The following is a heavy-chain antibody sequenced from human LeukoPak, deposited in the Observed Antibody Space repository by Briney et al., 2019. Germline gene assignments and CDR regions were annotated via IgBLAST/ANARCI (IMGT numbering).Heavy chain of an antibody. D-gene: IGHD2-8*01. Sequence: PGGSLKLSCVVSGFYLSSHGMHWVRQAPGKGLEDVSAISSNGISTFYANSVKGRFTVSRDDSKNTVYLQMGSLRAEDMAVYYCVKWTNYYFALWGRGTLVTVSS. V-gene: IGHV3-64*01. CDR1: GFYLSSHG. J-gene: IGHJ2*01. CDR2: ISSNGIST. CDR3: VKWTNYYFAL.